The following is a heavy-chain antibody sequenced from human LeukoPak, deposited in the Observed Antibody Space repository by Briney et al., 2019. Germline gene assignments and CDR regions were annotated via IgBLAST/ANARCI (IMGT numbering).Heavy chain of an antibody. CDR3: ARDDYSKEYNWFDP. CDR2: IYYSGST. J-gene: IGHJ5*02. V-gene: IGHV4-31*03. CDR1: GGSISSGGYY. Sequence: PSETLSLTCTVSGGSISSGGYYWSWIRQHPGKGLEWLGYIYYSGSTYYNPSLKSRVTISVDTSKNQFSLKLSSVTAADTAVYYCARDDYSKEYNWFDPWGQGTLVTVSS. D-gene: IGHD4-11*01.